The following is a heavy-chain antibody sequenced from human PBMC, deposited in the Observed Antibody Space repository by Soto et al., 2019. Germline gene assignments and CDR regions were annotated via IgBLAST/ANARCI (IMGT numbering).Heavy chain of an antibody. CDR3: ARDLEIGSYPLYYYYYAMDV. CDR1: GFTFTGYY. V-gene: IGHV1-2*02. Sequence: GASVKVSCKASGFTFTGYYMYWVRQAPGQGLECMGWINPYSGGTDYTQKFQGRVTMTRDTSISTAYMELSRLRSDDTAVYYCARDLEIGSYPLYYYYYAMDVWGQET. J-gene: IGHJ6*02. D-gene: IGHD1-26*01. CDR2: INPYSGGT.